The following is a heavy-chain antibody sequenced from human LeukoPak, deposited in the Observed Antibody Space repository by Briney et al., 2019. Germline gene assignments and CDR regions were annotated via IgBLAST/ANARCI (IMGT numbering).Heavy chain of an antibody. Sequence: SETLSLTCTVSGDSVSSASYYWTWIRQPPGKGLEWIGYIYASGNTNYHPSLKSRVTISVDTSKNQFSLKLSSVTAADTAVYYCARDKYYYDSSGGSYGMDVWGQGTTVTVSS. D-gene: IGHD3-22*01. CDR2: IYASGNT. CDR1: GDSVSSASYY. J-gene: IGHJ6*02. CDR3: ARDKYYYDSSGGSYGMDV. V-gene: IGHV4-61*01.